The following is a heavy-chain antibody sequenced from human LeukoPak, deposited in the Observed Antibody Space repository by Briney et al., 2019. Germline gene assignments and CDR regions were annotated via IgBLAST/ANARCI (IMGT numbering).Heavy chain of an antibody. J-gene: IGHJ6*03. V-gene: IGHV4-59*11. CDR1: GDSISTHY. CDR2: MHYSGLT. D-gene: IGHD6-13*01. CDR3: ARDQMAAAGTNMDV. Sequence: SETLSLTCTVSGDSISTHYWSWIRQPPVKGLEWIGYMHYSGLTNYNPSLKSRVTISADTSKNQFSLRLSSVTAADTAVYYCARDQMAAAGTNMDVWGKGATVTVSS.